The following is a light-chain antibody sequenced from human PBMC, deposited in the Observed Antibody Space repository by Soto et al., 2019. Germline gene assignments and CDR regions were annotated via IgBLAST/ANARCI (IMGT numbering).Light chain of an antibody. CDR1: QSVSSSY. J-gene: IGKJ4*01. CDR2: GAS. Sequence: EIVLTQSPGTLSLSPGERATLSCRASQSVSSSYLAWYQQKHGQAPRLLIYGASSRAIGIPDRFSGSGSVTDFTLTISRLEPEDFAVYYCQQYGSSLGVTFGGGTKVEIK. V-gene: IGKV3-20*01. CDR3: QQYGSSLGVT.